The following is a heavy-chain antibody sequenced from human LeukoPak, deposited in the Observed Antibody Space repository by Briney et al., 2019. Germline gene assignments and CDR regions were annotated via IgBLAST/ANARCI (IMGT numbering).Heavy chain of an antibody. D-gene: IGHD4-11*01. CDR3: ARTTSNWFWNFDL. J-gene: IGHJ2*01. V-gene: IGHV4-59*08. CDR1: GGSFSGYY. CDR2: IHYSGNT. Sequence: PSETLSLTCAVYGGSFSGYYWSWIRQAPGKGLEWIGYIHYSGNTNYNPSLKSRLTISVDTSKNQFSLKVTSVTAADTAVYYCARTTSNWFWNFDLWGRGTLVTVSS.